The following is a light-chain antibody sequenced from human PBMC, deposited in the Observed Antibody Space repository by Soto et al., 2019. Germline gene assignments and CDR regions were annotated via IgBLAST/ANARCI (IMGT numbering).Light chain of an antibody. V-gene: IGLV2-8*01. Sequence: QSALTQPPSASGSPGQSVTISCTGTSSDVGGYNYVSWYQQHPGKAPKLMIYEVSKRPSGVPDRFSGSKSGNTASLTVSGLQAEDEADYYCSSYAARNNWVFGGGTQLTVL. CDR2: EVS. CDR1: SSDVGGYNY. J-gene: IGLJ3*02. CDR3: SSYAARNNWV.